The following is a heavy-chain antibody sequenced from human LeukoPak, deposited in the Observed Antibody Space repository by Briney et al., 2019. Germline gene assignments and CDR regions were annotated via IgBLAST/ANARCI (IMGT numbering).Heavy chain of an antibody. J-gene: IGHJ4*02. V-gene: IGHV3-30*18. CDR2: ISYDGSNK. CDR3: AKDASGHGDYVDY. Sequence: GGSLRLPCAASGFTFSSYGMHWVRQAPGKGLEWVAVISYDGSNKYYADSVKGRFTISRDNSKNTLYLQMNSLRAEDTAVYYCAKDASGHGDYVDYWGQGTLVTVSS. D-gene: IGHD1-26*01. CDR1: GFTFSSYG.